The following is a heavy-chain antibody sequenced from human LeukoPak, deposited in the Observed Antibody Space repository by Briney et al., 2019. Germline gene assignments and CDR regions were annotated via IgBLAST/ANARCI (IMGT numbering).Heavy chain of an antibody. Sequence: SETLSLTCTVSGGSISSYYWSWIRQPPGKGLVWIGYIYYSGSTNYNPSLKSRVTISVDTSKNQFSLKLSSVTAADTAVYYCARHGFSYSSSWYASYYFDYWGQGTLVTVSS. V-gene: IGHV4-59*08. CDR1: GGSISSYY. D-gene: IGHD6-13*01. CDR2: IYYSGST. J-gene: IGHJ4*02. CDR3: ARHGFSYSSSWYASYYFDY.